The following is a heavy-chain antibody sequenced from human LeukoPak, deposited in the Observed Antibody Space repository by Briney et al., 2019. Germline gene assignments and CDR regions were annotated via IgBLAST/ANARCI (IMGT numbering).Heavy chain of an antibody. V-gene: IGHV1-69*05. J-gene: IGHJ4*02. CDR2: IIPIFGTA. CDR3: ARDSPRITMVRGALPGH. D-gene: IGHD3-10*01. Sequence: ASVKVSCKASGGTFSSYAISWVRQAPGQGLEWMGGIIPIFGTANYAQKFQGRVTMTRDTSTSTVYMELSSLRSEDTAVYYCARDSPRITMVRGALPGHWGQGTLVTVSS. CDR1: GGTFSSYA.